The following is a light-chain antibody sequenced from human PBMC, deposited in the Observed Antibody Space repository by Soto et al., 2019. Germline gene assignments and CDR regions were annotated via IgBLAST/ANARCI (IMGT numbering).Light chain of an antibody. CDR3: TSYTHSSTWV. CDR2: DVN. J-gene: IGLJ3*02. CDR1: GSDVGGFDS. Sequence: QSALTQPASVSGSPGQSITILCTGTGSDVGGFDSFSWYQHYPVTAPKVIIYDVNYRPSGVSNRFSGSKSGNTASLTISGLQADDEAGYYCTSYTHSSTWVFVGGTQLTVL. V-gene: IGLV2-14*01.